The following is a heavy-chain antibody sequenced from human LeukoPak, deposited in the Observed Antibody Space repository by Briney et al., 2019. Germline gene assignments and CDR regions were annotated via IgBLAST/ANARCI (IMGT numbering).Heavy chain of an antibody. V-gene: IGHV1-69*05. CDR3: ARGRYYYGSGSARDAFDI. CDR1: GGTFSSYA. CDR2: IIPIFGTA. Sequence: ASVKVSCKASGGTFSSYAISWVRQAPGQGLEWMGGIIPIFGTANYAQKFQGRVTITTDESTSTAYMELSSLRSEDTAVYYCARGRYYYGSGSARDAFDIWGQGTMVTVSS. D-gene: IGHD3-10*01. J-gene: IGHJ3*02.